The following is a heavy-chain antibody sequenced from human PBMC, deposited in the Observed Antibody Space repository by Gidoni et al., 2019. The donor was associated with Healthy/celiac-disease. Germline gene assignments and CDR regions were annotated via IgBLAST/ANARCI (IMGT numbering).Heavy chain of an antibody. Sequence: QVQLVESGGGVVQPGRSLRLSCAASGFTFSSYGMHWVRQAPGKGLEWVAVISYDGSNKYYADSVKGRFTISRDNSKNTLYLQMNSLRAEDTAVYYCAKDEFQYSSSSGDYWGQGTLVTVSS. CDR1: GFTFSSYG. V-gene: IGHV3-30*18. CDR3: AKDEFQYSSSSGDY. CDR2: ISYDGSNK. J-gene: IGHJ4*02. D-gene: IGHD6-6*01.